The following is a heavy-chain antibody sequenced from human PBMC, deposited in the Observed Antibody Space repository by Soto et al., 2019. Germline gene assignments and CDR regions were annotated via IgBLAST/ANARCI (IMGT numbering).Heavy chain of an antibody. CDR2: IYYSGST. D-gene: IGHD3-22*01. CDR1: GGSISSYY. V-gene: IGHV4-59*01. CDR3: ARATYYYDSSGYYGYYFDY. J-gene: IGHJ4*02. Sequence: SESLSLICTASGGSISSYYWSWIRQPPGKGLEWIGYIYYSGSTNYNSSLKSRVTISVDTSKNQLSLKLSSVTAADTAVYSCARATYYYDSSGYYGYYFDYWGRGTLVTVSS.